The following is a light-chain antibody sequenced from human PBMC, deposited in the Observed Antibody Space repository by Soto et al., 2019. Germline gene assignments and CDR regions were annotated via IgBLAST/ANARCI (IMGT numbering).Light chain of an antibody. CDR3: QQFNDYPFT. CDR2: DAS. J-gene: IGKJ3*01. Sequence: AIQLTQSPSSLSASVGDRVTITCRASQVIGSALAWYHQKPGKPPKLLIYDASRLESGVPSRFSGSGSGTDCTLTISSLQTEDFTTFYCQQFNDYPFTFGPGTRVDIK. V-gene: IGKV1D-13*01. CDR1: QVIGSA.